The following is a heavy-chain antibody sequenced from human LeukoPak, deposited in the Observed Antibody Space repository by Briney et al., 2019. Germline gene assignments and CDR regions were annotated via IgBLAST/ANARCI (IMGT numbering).Heavy chain of an antibody. D-gene: IGHD3-22*01. J-gene: IGHJ4*02. CDR3: SSGYPFDY. CDR2: IRSDGST. Sequence: GGSLRLSCTASGFTVSSNYMSWVRQAPGKGLEWVSVIRSDGSTNHADSVKGRFTISRDNSKNTLYLQMNSLRAEDTAVYYSSSGYPFDYWGQGTLVTVSS. CDR1: GFTVSSNY. V-gene: IGHV3-53*05.